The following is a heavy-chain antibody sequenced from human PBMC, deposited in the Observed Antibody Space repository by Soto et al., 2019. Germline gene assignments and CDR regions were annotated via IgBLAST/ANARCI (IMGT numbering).Heavy chain of an antibody. Sequence: EVQLVESGGGLVKPGGSLRLSCTASGFTFTYAWMKWVRQAPGKGLEWVGRIKSYIDGGTTDYAAPVKGRFTISRDDSKHTVYLHMNSLETGDTAMYYCTAATTSTPQSEQWGQGTLVTVSP. D-gene: IGHD1-1*01. CDR1: GFTFTYAW. V-gene: IGHV3-15*07. J-gene: IGHJ4*02. CDR3: TAATTSTPQSEQ. CDR2: IKSYIDGGTT.